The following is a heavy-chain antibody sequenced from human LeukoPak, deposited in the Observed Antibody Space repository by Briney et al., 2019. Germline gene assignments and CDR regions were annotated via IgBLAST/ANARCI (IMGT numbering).Heavy chain of an antibody. J-gene: IGHJ4*02. CDR3: ARDVVGSIDY. Sequence: PSETLSLTCTVSGGSISSYYWSWLRQPAGKGLEWIGRIYTSGNINYNPCLTSRVTISVYKSKNQFSLKLTSVTAADTAVYYCARDVVGSIDYWGQGTLVTVSS. D-gene: IGHD2-21*01. CDR2: IYTSGNI. V-gene: IGHV4-4*07. CDR1: GGSISSYY.